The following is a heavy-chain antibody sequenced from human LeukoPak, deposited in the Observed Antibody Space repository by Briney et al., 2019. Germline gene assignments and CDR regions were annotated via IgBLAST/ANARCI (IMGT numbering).Heavy chain of an antibody. Sequence: SETLSLTCTVSGGSISSGGYYWSWIRQPPGKGLEWIGYIYHSGSTYYNPSLKSRVTISVDRSKNQFSLKLSSVTAADTAVYYCARAYYYGSGRLSGTFDIWGQGTMVTVSS. J-gene: IGHJ3*02. D-gene: IGHD3-10*01. CDR1: GGSISSGGYY. CDR3: ARAYYYGSGRLSGTFDI. CDR2: IYHSGST. V-gene: IGHV4-30-2*02.